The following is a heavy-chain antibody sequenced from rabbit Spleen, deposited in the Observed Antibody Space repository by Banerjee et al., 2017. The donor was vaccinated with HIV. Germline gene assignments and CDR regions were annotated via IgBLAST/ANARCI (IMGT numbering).Heavy chain of an antibody. CDR2: IYAGSSGDT. CDR1: GFSFSSRYY. D-gene: IGHD4-1*01. CDR3: ARETSSGWGVVSYYFNL. V-gene: IGHV1S40*01. Sequence: QSLEESGGGLVQPEGSLTLTCKASGFSFSSRYYMCWVRQAPGKGLEWIACIYAGSSGDTYYANWAKGRFTISKTSSTTVTLQMTSLTAADTATYFCARETSSGWGVVSYYFNLWGPGTLVTVS. J-gene: IGHJ4*01.